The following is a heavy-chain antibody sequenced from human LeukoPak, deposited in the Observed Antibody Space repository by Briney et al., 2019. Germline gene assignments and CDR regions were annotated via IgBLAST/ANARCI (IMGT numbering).Heavy chain of an antibody. D-gene: IGHD3-10*01. CDR2: ISSSSSTI. V-gene: IGHV3-48*04. Sequence: GGSLRLSCAASGFTFSSYSMNWVRQAPGKGLEWVSYISSSSSTIYYADSVKGRFTISRDNTNLYLQMNSLRAEDTAVYYCAKFGSRGWFDPWGQGILVTVSS. J-gene: IGHJ5*02. CDR3: AKFGSRGWFDP. CDR1: GFTFSSYS.